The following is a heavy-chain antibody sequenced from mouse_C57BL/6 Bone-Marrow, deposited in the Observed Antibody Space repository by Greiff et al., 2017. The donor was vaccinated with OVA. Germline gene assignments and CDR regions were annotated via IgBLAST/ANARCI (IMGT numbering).Heavy chain of an antibody. V-gene: IGHV1-59*01. Sequence: QVQLQQSGAELVRPGTSVKLSCKASGYTFTNYWMHWVKQRPGQGLEWIGVIAPSDSYINYNQKFKGRATLTVDTSSSTAYMHLSSLTSEDSAVYYYAHYGSRRSLHYWDRGTALTVSS. D-gene: IGHD1-1*01. J-gene: IGHJ2*01. CDR2: IAPSDSYI. CDR3: AHYGSRRSLHY. CDR1: GYTFTNYW.